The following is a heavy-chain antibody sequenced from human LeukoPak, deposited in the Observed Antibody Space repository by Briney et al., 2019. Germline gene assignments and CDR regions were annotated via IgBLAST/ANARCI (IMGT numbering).Heavy chain of an antibody. CDR3: ARVGGQGYYYYYGMDV. D-gene: IGHD1-26*01. Sequence: GGSLRLSCAASGFTVSSNYMSWVRQAPGKGLEWVSVIYSGGSTYYAHSVKGRFTISRDNSKNTLYLQMNSLRAEDTAVYYCARVGGQGYYYYYGMDVWGQGTTVTVSS. CDR2: IYSGGST. V-gene: IGHV3-53*01. CDR1: GFTVSSNY. J-gene: IGHJ6*02.